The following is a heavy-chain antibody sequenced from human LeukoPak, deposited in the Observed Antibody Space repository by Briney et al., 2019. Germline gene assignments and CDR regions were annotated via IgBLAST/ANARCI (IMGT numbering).Heavy chain of an antibody. J-gene: IGHJ4*02. CDR1: GDSVSTNSGA. CDR3: ARDQDYSIDY. V-gene: IGHV6-1*01. Sequence: SQTLSLTCAISGDSVSTNSGAWTWFRQSPSRGLEWLGRTYYRSKWYNDYAESVKSRISINPDTSKNQFSLQLNSVTPEDTAVYYCARDQDYSIDYWGQRTLVTVSS. D-gene: IGHD2-15*01. CDR2: TYYRSKWYN.